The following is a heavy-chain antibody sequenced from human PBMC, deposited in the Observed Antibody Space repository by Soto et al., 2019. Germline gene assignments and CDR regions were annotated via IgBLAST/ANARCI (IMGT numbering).Heavy chain of an antibody. CDR1: GGSFSGYY. Sequence: SETLSLTCAVYGGSFSGYYWTWLRQPPGKGLEWIGYIPYTGRTKYNPSLQSRVTISVDTSKNDFSLNLSSVTAADTAVYFCAREWGLLPYYVMNVWGHGTAVTVSS. D-gene: IGHD7-27*01. J-gene: IGHJ6*02. CDR2: IPYTGRT. CDR3: AREWGLLPYYVMNV. V-gene: IGHV4-34*11.